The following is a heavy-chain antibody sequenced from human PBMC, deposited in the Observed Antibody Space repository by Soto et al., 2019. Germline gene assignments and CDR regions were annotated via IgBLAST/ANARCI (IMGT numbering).Heavy chain of an antibody. V-gene: IGHV6-1*01. CDR3: ARGVAGSGFDL. CDR2: TYYRSNWRH. J-gene: IGHJ4*02. Sequence: SQTLSLTCAISGDSVSSNTAAWNWIRSSPSRGLEWLGRTYYRSNWRHDYAVSVKSRITVNPDTSKNPFSLQLNSVNHDDTAASYCARGVAGSGFDLWGQGTLVTV. D-gene: IGHD6-19*01. CDR1: GDSVSSNTAA.